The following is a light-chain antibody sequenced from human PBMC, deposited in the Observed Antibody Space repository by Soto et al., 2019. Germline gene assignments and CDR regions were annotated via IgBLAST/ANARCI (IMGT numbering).Light chain of an antibody. J-gene: IGLJ1*01. Sequence: QSVLTQPASVSGSPGQSITICCTGTSSDVGGYNYVSWYQQHPGKAPKFMIYDVSNRPSGVSNRFSGSKSGNTASLTISGLQAEDEADYYCSSYTTSNTRQIVFGTGTKVNVL. CDR2: DVS. CDR1: SSDVGGYNY. V-gene: IGLV2-14*01. CDR3: SSYTTSNTRQIV.